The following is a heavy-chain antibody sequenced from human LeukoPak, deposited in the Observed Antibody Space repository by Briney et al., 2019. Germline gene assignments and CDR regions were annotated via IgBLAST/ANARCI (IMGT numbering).Heavy chain of an antibody. CDR1: GFTFSSYS. Sequence: PGGSLRLSCAASGFTFSSYSMSWVRQAPGKGLEWVSYITGSSGTISYADSVKGRFTISRDNAKNSLFLEMSSLRADDTAVYFCARDVEGGTFDIWGQGTTVTVSS. D-gene: IGHD3-16*01. CDR3: ARDVEGGTFDI. CDR2: ITGSSGTI. V-gene: IGHV3-48*04. J-gene: IGHJ3*02.